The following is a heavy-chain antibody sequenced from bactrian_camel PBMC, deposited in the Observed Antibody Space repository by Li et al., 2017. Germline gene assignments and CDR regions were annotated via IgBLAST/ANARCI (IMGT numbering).Heavy chain of an antibody. Sequence: VQLVESGGGSVQAGGSLRLSCAASGGSITGYHMAWFRQTPGKEREGVASIYAGGLGTKYADSVKGRFTISRDGSKNTVNLQMSGLKPEDTAVYYCAAVLTRVGNFYPVCLEDEFNYWGQGTQVTVS. V-gene: IGHV3S40*01. CDR2: IYAGGLGT. D-gene: IGHD5*01. CDR1: GGSITGYH. CDR3: AAVLTRVGNFYPVCLEDEFNY. J-gene: IGHJ4*01.